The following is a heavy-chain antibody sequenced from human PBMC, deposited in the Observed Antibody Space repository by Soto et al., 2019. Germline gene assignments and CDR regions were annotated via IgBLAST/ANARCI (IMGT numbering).Heavy chain of an antibody. V-gene: IGHV1-69*06. CDR1: GGTFSSYA. CDR3: ERVPHARYCSSTSCYTRGWFDP. Sequence: QVQLVQSGAEVKKPGSSVKVSCKASGGTFSSYAISWVRQAPGQGLEWMGGIIPIFGTANYAQKFQGRVTITAYKSTSKAYMELSSLRSEDTDVYYCERVPHARYCSSTSCYTRGWFDPWGQGTLVTVSS. J-gene: IGHJ5*02. D-gene: IGHD2-2*02. CDR2: IIPIFGTA.